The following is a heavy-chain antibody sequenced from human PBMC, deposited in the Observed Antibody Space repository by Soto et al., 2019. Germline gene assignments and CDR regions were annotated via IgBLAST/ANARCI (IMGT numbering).Heavy chain of an antibody. V-gene: IGHV3-15*02. CDR3: TTWRREKSCTSVSCYADGAY. Sequence: EVPLVESGGALVKPGESLTLSCAASGFTFNSAWMTWVRQAPGKGLEWVGRIKSWTDGGRVDTTAPVKGRFTISRDDSKNTFDLQMNSLKREDTAVYYSTTWRREKSCTSVSCYADGAYWGKGTLVTVSS. CDR2: IKSWTDGGRV. D-gene: IGHD2-2*01. CDR1: GFTFNSAW. J-gene: IGHJ4*02.